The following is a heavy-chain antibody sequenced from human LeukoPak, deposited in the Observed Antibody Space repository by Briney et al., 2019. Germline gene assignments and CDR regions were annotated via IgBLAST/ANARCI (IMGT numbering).Heavy chain of an antibody. CDR3: ARDSSGYYYEQYWYFDL. J-gene: IGHJ2*01. D-gene: IGHD3-22*01. CDR2: IYTSGST. CDR1: GGSFSGYY. Sequence: PSETLSLTCAVYGGSFSGYYWSWIRQPAGKGLEWIGRIYTSGSTNYNPSLKSRVTMSVDTSKNQFSLKLSSVTAADTAVYYCARDSSGYYYEQYWYFDLWGRGTLVTVSS. V-gene: IGHV4-4*07.